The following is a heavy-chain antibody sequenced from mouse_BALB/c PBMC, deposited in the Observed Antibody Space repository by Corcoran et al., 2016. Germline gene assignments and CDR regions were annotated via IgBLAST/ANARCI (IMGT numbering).Heavy chain of an antibody. CDR3: AGGDWYVDV. V-gene: IGHV14-3*02. J-gene: IGHJ1*01. CDR1: GFNIKDTY. CDR2: IVPANGNT. Sequence: EVQLQQSGAELVKPGASVKLSCTASGFNIKDTYMHWVKQRPEQGLEWIGRIVPANGNTKYDPKFQGKATITADTSSNTAYLQLSSLTSEDTAVYNCAGGDWYVDVWGAGTTVTVSS.